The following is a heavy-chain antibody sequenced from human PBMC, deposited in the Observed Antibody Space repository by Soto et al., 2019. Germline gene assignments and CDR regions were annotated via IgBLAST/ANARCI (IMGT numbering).Heavy chain of an antibody. CDR1: GFTFSSYW. D-gene: IGHD2-15*01. V-gene: IGHV3-7*01. Sequence: GGSLRLSCAASGFTFSSYWMSWVRQAPGKGLEWVANIKQDGSEKYYVDSVKGRFTISKDNAKNSLYLQTSSLRAEDTAVYYCAREGCSGGTCWYNMDVWGRGTTVTVSS. CDR2: IKQDGSEK. CDR3: AREGCSGGTCWYNMDV. J-gene: IGHJ6*03.